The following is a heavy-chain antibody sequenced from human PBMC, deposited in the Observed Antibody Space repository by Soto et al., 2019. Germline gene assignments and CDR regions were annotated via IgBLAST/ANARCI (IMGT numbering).Heavy chain of an antibody. CDR3: AVGGNYLCMDV. D-gene: IGHD4-4*01. V-gene: IGHV1-46*01. Sequence: QVQLVQSGAEVKKPGASVKVSCKASGYTFTSYYMHWVRLAPGQGLEWMGIINPDGGGTSYAQQFQGRVIMTRDTSTSTDYMEMSSLRSEDTAVYYCAVGGNYLCMDVWGQGSTVTVS. J-gene: IGHJ6*02. CDR2: INPDGGGT. CDR1: GYTFTSYY.